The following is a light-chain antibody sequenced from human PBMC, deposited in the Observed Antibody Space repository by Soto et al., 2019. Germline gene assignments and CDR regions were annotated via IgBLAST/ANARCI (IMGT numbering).Light chain of an antibody. J-gene: IGLJ2*01. CDR1: RSDIGAYNF. Sequence: QSALTQPASLSGSPGQSSTISCTGTRSDIGAYNFVSWYQQHPGKAPKLMLYDVNIRPSGVSNRFSGSKSGNTASLTISGIQAEDEADYYCTSWTTSTTMIFGVGTKLTVL. V-gene: IGLV2-14*03. CDR2: DVN. CDR3: TSWTTSTTMI.